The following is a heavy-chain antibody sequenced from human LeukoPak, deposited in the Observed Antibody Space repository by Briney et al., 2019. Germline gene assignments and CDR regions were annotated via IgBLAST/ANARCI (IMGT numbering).Heavy chain of an antibody. J-gene: IGHJ6*02. CDR1: GGSISSYY. V-gene: IGHV4-59*08. D-gene: IGHD1-1*01. CDR3: ARQILEGKYYYYGMDV. Sequence: PSETLSLTCTVSGGSISSYYWSWIRQPPGKGLEWIGYIYYSGSTNYNPSLKSRVTISVDTSKNQFSLKLSSVTAADTAVYYCARQILEGKYYYYGMDVWGQGTTVTVSS. CDR2: IYYSGST.